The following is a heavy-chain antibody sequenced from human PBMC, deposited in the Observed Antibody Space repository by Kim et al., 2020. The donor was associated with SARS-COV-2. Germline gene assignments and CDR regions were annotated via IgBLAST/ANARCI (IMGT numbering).Heavy chain of an antibody. CDR2: INYDGSDT. CDR3: TRAEVGAPSDL. J-gene: IGHJ3*01. CDR1: GFTFSAYA. Sequence: GGSLRLSCAASGFTFSAYAMYWVRQPAGKGLVWVSRINYDGSDTTYADSVKGRFTISRDNAKNTVYLQMNSLTTGDTAVYYCTRAEVGAPSDLWGQGTM. D-gene: IGHD2-15*01. V-gene: IGHV3-74*03.